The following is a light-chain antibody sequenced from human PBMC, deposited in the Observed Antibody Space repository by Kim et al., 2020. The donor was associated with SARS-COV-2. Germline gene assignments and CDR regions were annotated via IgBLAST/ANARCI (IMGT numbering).Light chain of an antibody. J-gene: IGLJ3*02. CDR3: SSYARGSTLV. V-gene: IGLV2-14*03. Sequence: GQSITIACTGSSSDIGAYNYVSWYQQHPGKAPKRIIYDVTRRPAGISNRFSGSKSGNTASLTLSGLQAEDEADYYCSSYARGSTLVFGGGTQLTVL. CDR1: SSDIGAYNY. CDR2: DVT.